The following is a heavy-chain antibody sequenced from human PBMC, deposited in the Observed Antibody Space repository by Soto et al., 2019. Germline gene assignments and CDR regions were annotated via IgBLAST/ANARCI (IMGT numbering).Heavy chain of an antibody. Sequence: SETLSLTCTVSGGSISSYYWSWIRQPAGKGLEWIGRIYTSGSTNYNTSLKSRVTMSVDTSKNQFSLKLSSVTAADTAVYYCARACSSNSCYDVFDYWGQGTLVTVSS. CDR1: GGSISSYY. V-gene: IGHV4-4*07. J-gene: IGHJ4*02. CDR3: ARACSSNSCYDVFDY. CDR2: IYTSGST. D-gene: IGHD2-2*01.